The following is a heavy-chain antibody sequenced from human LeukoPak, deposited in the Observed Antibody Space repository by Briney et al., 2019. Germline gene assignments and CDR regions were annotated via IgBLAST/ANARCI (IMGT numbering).Heavy chain of an antibody. D-gene: IGHD5-12*01. CDR3: ARDQSGYAFDY. Sequence: GGSLRLSCAASGFTVSSNYMGWVRQAPGKGLEWVSVIYSGGSTYYADPVKGRFTISRDNSKNTLYLQMNSLRAEDTAVYYCARDQSGYAFDYWGQGTLVTVSS. CDR1: GFTVSSNY. J-gene: IGHJ4*02. V-gene: IGHV3-66*01. CDR2: IYSGGST.